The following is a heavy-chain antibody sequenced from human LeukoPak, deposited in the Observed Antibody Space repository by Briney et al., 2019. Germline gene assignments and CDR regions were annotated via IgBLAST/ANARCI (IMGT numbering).Heavy chain of an antibody. Sequence: GGPLRLSCAASGFTFRTYSMNWVRQAPGKGLEWVSSISLTSTYIYYADSVKGRFIISRDNAQNSLYLQMNSLRAEDTAIYYCARGVVIVPAAHTDYYHYGMDVWGPGTTVTVSS. V-gene: IGHV3-21*01. J-gene: IGHJ6*02. CDR2: ISLTSTYI. D-gene: IGHD2-2*01. CDR1: GFTFRTYS. CDR3: ARGVVIVPAAHTDYYHYGMDV.